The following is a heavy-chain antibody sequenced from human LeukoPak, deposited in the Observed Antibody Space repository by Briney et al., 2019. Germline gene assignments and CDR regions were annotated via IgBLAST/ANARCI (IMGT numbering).Heavy chain of an antibody. CDR2: ISGSGGTT. Sequence: GGSLRLSCAVSGITLSNYGMTWVRQAPGQGLEWVAGISGSGGTTRYADSVKGRFTISRDNPKNTLYLQMTSLRAEDTAVYFCAKRGVVIRVILVGFHKEAYYFDSWGQGALVTVSS. V-gene: IGHV3-23*01. D-gene: IGHD3-22*01. CDR1: GITLSNYG. CDR3: AKRGVVIRVILVGFHKEAYYFDS. J-gene: IGHJ4*02.